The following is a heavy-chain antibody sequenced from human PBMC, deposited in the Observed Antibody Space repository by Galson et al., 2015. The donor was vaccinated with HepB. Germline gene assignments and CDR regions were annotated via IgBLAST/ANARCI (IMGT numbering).Heavy chain of an antibody. CDR1: GFTFSTFG. J-gene: IGHJ5*02. CDR2: IRYDGSNK. Sequence: SLRLSCAASGFTFSTFGVHWVRQAPGKGLKWVAFIRYDGSNKYYADSVQGRFTISRDNSKNTVYLQMNSLRAEDTAMYYCAIIPVAGLILSFDPWGQGTLVTVAS. D-gene: IGHD6-19*01. CDR3: AIIPVAGLILSFDP. V-gene: IGHV3-30*02.